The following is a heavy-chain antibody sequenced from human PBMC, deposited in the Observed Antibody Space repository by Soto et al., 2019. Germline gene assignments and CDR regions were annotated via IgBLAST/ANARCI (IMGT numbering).Heavy chain of an antibody. CDR1: GFTFSSYG. V-gene: IGHV3-30*18. CDR3: AKSSYDFWSGQNWFDP. CDR2: ISYDGSNK. Sequence: GGSLRLSCAASGFTFSSYGMHWVRQAPGKGLEWVAVISYDGSNKYYADSVKGRFTISRDNSKNTLYLQMNSLRAEDTAVYYCAKSSYDFWSGQNWFDPWGQGT. J-gene: IGHJ5*02. D-gene: IGHD3-3*01.